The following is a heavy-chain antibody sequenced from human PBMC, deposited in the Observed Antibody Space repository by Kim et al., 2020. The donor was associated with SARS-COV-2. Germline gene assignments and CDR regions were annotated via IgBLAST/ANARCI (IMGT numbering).Heavy chain of an antibody. CDR3: VRDTAYAFDM. CDR1: GFTFSDEP. CDR2: IRGWSDAM. Sequence: GGSLRLSCVASGFTFSDEPMNWVRQAPGKGLEWISHIRGWSDAMTYADSVKGRLTVSRDNAKNSLYLQMNSLRDEDTAVYYCVRDTAYAFDMWGQGTMVTVSS. V-gene: IGHV3-48*02. D-gene: IGHD2-21*02. J-gene: IGHJ3*02.